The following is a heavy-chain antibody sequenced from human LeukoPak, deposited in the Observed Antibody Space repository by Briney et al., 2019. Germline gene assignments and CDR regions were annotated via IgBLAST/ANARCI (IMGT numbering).Heavy chain of an antibody. CDR1: GFTFSDYY. Sequence: GGSLRLSCAASGFTFSDYYMSWIRQAPGKGLEWVANIKQDGRDKHFVDSVKGRFTISRDNAKNSVYLQMNSLRAEDTAVYYCARESVIVPTADDAFDFWGQGTMVTVSS. J-gene: IGHJ3*01. V-gene: IGHV3-7*01. D-gene: IGHD2/OR15-2a*01. CDR2: IKQDGRDK. CDR3: ARESVIVPTADDAFDF.